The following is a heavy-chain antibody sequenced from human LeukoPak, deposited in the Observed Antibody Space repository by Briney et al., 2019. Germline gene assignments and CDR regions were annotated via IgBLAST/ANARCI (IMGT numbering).Heavy chain of an antibody. Sequence: SVKVSCKASGYTFTGYYMHWVRQAPGQGLEWMGGIIPILGTAKYAQKLQGRVTITADESTSTAYMELSSLRSEDTAVYYCARGLYCSSSNSCYDYGMDVWGQGTTVTVSS. J-gene: IGHJ6*02. D-gene: IGHD2-2*01. CDR1: GYTFTGYY. V-gene: IGHV1-69*13. CDR3: ARGLYCSSSNSCYDYGMDV. CDR2: IIPILGTA.